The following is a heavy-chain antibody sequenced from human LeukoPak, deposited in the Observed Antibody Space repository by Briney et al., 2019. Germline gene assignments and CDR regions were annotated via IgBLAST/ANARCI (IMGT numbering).Heavy chain of an antibody. CDR1: GGSISGYY. CDR3: ASNGYSYDY. Sequence: SETLSLTCTVSGGSISGYYWSWIRQPPGKGLEWIGEINHSGSTNYNPSLKSRVTISVDTSKNQFSLKLSSVTAADTAVYYCASNGYSYDYWGQGTLVTVSS. J-gene: IGHJ4*02. D-gene: IGHD5-18*01. CDR2: INHSGST. V-gene: IGHV4-34*01.